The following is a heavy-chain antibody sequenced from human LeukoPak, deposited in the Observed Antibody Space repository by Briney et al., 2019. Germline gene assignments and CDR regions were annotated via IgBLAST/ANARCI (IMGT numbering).Heavy chain of an antibody. CDR2: IYASGST. CDR3: ARSRDGYNFGY. D-gene: IGHD5-24*01. CDR1: GGSISSYY. Sequence: PSETLSLTCTVSGGSISSYYWSWIRQPAGKGLEWIGRIYASGSTYYNPSLKSRVTMSVDTSKNQFSLRLTTVTAADTAVYYCARSRDGYNFGYWGQGTLVTVSS. J-gene: IGHJ4*02. V-gene: IGHV4-4*07.